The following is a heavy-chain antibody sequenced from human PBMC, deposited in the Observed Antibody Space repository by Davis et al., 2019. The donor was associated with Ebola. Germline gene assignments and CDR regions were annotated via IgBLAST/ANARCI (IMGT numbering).Heavy chain of an antibody. CDR1: GFTFSSYW. D-gene: IGHD6-13*01. Sequence: GESLKISCAASGFTFSSYWMSWVRQAPGKGLEWVANIKQDGSEKYYVDSVKGRFTISRDNAKNSLYLQMNSLRAEDTAVYYCARMSSSGPYYFDYWGQGTLVTASS. CDR3: ARMSSSGPYYFDY. V-gene: IGHV3-7*01. CDR2: IKQDGSEK. J-gene: IGHJ4*02.